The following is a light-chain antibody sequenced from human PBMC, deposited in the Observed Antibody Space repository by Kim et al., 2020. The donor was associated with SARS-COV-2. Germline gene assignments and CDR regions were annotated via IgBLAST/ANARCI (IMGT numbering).Light chain of an antibody. CDR3: SSYAGTNVI. CDR2: EVS. CDR1: SSDVGHYNY. V-gene: IGLV2-8*01. Sequence: PGQSVTISCTGTSSDVGHYNYVSWYQQHPGKAPKLMIYEVSKRPSWVPDRFSGSKSGSTASLTVSGLQADDEADYYCSSYAGTNVIFGGGTQLTVL. J-gene: IGLJ2*01.